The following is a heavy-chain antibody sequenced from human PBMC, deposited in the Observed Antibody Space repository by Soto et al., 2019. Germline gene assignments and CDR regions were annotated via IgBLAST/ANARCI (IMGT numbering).Heavy chain of an antibody. D-gene: IGHD5-18*01. CDR1: GGSISSGGYY. CDR2: IYYSGST. CDR3: ARDNTADGGGYYYYGMDV. J-gene: IGHJ6*02. V-gene: IGHV4-31*03. Sequence: SETLSLTCTVSGGSISSGGYYWSWIRQHPGKGLEWIGYIYYSGSTYYNPSLKSRVTISVDTSKNQLSLKLSSVTAADTAVYYCARDNTADGGGYYYYGMDVWGQGTTVTVSS.